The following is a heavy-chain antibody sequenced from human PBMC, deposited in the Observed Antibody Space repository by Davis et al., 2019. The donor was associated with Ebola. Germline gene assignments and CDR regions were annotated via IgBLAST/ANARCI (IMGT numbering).Heavy chain of an antibody. CDR3: AKVQDCTGNTCYQNALDV. D-gene: IGHD2-2*01. Sequence: PGGSLRLSCAASGLSISRNYMTWVRQAPGKGLEWVSVIYSGGGAYYAGSVQGRFTISRHNVANTVTLQMNSLTTDDTAVYYCAKVQDCTGNTCYQNALDVWGQGTAVTVSS. J-gene: IGHJ6*02. CDR2: IYSGGGA. CDR1: GLSISRNY. V-gene: IGHV3-53*04.